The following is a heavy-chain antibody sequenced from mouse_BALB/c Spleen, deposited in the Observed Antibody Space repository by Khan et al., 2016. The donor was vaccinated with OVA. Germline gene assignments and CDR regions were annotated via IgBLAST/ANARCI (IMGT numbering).Heavy chain of an antibody. D-gene: IGHD2-14*01. CDR2: ISSSDST. CDR1: GDSITSGY. CDR3: ARWNYRYDGYFDY. V-gene: IGHV3-8*02. J-gene: IGHJ2*01. Sequence: EVKLLESGPSLVKPSQTLSLTCSVTGDSITSGYWNWIRKFPGNKLEYMGYISSSDSTFYNPSLKSRISITRDTSKNQYYLQLNSVTTEDTATYYCARWNYRYDGYFDYWGQGTTLTVSA.